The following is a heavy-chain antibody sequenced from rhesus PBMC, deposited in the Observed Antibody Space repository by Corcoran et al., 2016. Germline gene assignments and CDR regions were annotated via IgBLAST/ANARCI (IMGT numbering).Heavy chain of an antibody. D-gene: IGHD2-21*01. CDR3: ARALYWYIFDY. Sequence: QLQLQESGPGLVKPSETLSLTCAVSGGSISSNYWSWIRQPPGKGLGWIGHISGSGGSTDYNPSLKNRVTISTDTYKNEFALKRGSGTAADTAVNYCARALYWYIFDYWGQGVLVTVSS. V-gene: IGHV4-173*01. J-gene: IGHJ4*01. CDR1: GGSISSNY. CDR2: ISGSGGST.